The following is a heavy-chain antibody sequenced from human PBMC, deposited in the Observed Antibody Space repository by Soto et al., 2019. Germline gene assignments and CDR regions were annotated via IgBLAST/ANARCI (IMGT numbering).Heavy chain of an antibody. CDR2: FDPEDGKT. V-gene: IGHV1-24*01. CDR3: AALHETHSYDIDGYSYDIFDI. D-gene: IGHD3-22*01. CDR1: GYTVNELS. J-gene: IGHJ3*02. Sequence: GASVKVSCKVSGYTVNELSIHWVRQAPGKGLEWLGGFDPEDGKTIYAQTLQGRLAMTEDTSADTAYMELSSLRSEDTAVYFCAALHETHSYDIDGYSYDIFDIWGQGTMVT.